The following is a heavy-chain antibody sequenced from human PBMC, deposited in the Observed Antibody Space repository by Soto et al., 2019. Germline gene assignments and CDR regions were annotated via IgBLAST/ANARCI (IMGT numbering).Heavy chain of an antibody. D-gene: IGHD4-17*01. J-gene: IGHJ6*02. V-gene: IGHV1-2*02. CDR1: GYTFTGYY. Sequence: GASVKVSCKASGYTFTGYYMHWVRQAPGQGLEWMGWINPNSGGTNYAQKFQGRVTMTRDTSISTAYMELSRLRSDDTAVYYCARLKVTVTTGIRYYYYYGVDVWGQGTTVTVSS. CDR2: INPNSGGT. CDR3: ARLKVTVTTGIRYYYYYGVDV.